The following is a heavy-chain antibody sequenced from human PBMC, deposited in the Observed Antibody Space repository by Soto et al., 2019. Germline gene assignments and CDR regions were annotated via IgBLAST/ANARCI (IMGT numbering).Heavy chain of an antibody. V-gene: IGHV2-26*01. Sequence: HVTLKESGPVLVQPNETLTLTCTVSGFSLSNSRMGVSGILQPPGKDLEWRAHIFSNDEKSYSTSLKSRLTNTTYTSKSQVVLTMTNMDPLDTATYYCARTTYDSPGAFDIWGQGTMVTVSS. D-gene: IGHD3-22*01. CDR3: ARTTYDSPGAFDI. CDR1: GFSLSNSRMG. CDR2: IFSNDEK. J-gene: IGHJ3*02.